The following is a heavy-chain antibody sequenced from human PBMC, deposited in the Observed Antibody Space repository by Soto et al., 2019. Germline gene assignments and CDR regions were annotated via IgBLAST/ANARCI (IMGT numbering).Heavy chain of an antibody. CDR1: GGSISSYY. D-gene: IGHD3-10*01. CDR2: IHDSGTT. Sequence: SETLSLTCTVSGGSISSYYWGWIRQPPGQGLEWIGYIHDSGTTNYNPSLRSRVSISVDTSKTQFSLKLNYVTAADSAVYYCARVDGEWDAFDIWGQGTMVTVSS. V-gene: IGHV4-59*01. J-gene: IGHJ3*02. CDR3: ARVDGEWDAFDI.